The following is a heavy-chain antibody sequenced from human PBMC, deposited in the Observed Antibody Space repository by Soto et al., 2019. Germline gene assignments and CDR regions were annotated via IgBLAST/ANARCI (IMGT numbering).Heavy chain of an antibody. Sequence: GGSLRLSCAASGFTFSSYWMSWVRQAPGKGLEWVANIKQDGSEKYYVDSVKGRFTISRDNAKNSLYLQMNSLRAEDTAVYYCARGAFYSSGWYFDYWGQGTLVTVSS. CDR3: ARGAFYSSGWYFDY. CDR2: IKQDGSEK. J-gene: IGHJ4*02. D-gene: IGHD6-19*01. CDR1: GFTFSSYW. V-gene: IGHV3-7*04.